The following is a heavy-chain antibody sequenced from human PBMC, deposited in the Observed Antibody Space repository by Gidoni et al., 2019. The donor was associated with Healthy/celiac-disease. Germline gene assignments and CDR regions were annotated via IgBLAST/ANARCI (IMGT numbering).Heavy chain of an antibody. Sequence: QVQLVQSGAEVKKPGASVKVSCKVSGYTLTELSMHWVRQAPGKGLEWMGGFDPEDGETIYAQKFQGRVTMTEDTSTDTAYMELSSLRSEDTAVYYCATDRIRDDSSGYPPGMDVWGQGTTVTVSS. D-gene: IGHD3-22*01. V-gene: IGHV1-24*01. CDR3: ATDRIRDDSSGYPPGMDV. CDR2: FDPEDGET. CDR1: GYTLTELS. J-gene: IGHJ6*02.